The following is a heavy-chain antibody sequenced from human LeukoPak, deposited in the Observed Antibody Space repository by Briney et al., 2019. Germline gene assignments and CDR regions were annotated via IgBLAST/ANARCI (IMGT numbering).Heavy chain of an antibody. V-gene: IGHV3-7*01. J-gene: IGHJ3*02. CDR1: GLTFSSYW. CDR2: IKQDGSEK. Sequence: GGSLRLSCAASGLTFSSYWMSWVRQAPGKGLEWVANIKQDGSEKYYVDSVKGRFTISRDNAKNSLYLQMNSLRAEDTAVYYCAGRPPAAGAWSAFDIWGQGTMVTVSS. D-gene: IGHD2-2*01. CDR3: AGRPPAAGAWSAFDI.